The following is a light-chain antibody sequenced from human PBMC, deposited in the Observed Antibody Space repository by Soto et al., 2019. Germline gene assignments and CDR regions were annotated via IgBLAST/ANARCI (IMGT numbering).Light chain of an antibody. V-gene: IGLV6-57*03. Sequence: NFMLTQPHSVSESPGKTVTISCTRSSGSIASNYVQWYQQRPGSAPTTVIYEVNQRPSGVPDRFSGSIDSSSNSASLTISGLKTEDEADYYCQSYDGSRVVFDGGTKLTVL. CDR1: SGSIASNY. CDR3: QSYDGSRVV. CDR2: EVN. J-gene: IGLJ2*01.